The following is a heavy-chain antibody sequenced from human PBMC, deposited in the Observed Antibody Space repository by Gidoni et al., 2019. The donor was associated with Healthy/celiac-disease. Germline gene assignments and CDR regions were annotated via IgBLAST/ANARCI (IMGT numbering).Heavy chain of an antibody. D-gene: IGHD3-22*01. J-gene: IGHJ4*02. CDR2: INHSGST. CDR1: GGSFSGYY. Sequence: QVQLQQWGAGLLKPSETLSLTCAVYGGSFSGYYWSWIRQPPGKGLEWIGEINHSGSTNYNPSLKSRVTISVDTSKNQFSLKLSSVTAADTAVYYCARALYYYDSSGYYAYYFDYWGQGTLVTVSS. CDR3: ARALYYYDSSGYYAYYFDY. V-gene: IGHV4-34*01.